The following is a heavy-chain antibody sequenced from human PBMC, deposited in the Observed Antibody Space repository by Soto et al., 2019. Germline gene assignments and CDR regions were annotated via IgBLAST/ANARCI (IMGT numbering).Heavy chain of an antibody. CDR1: GFTFDDYA. D-gene: IGHD3-22*01. J-gene: IGHJ4*02. Sequence: GGSLRLSCAASGFTFDDYAMHWVRQAPGKGLEWVSGISWNSGSIGYADSVKGRFTISRDNAKNSLYLQMNSLRAEDTALYYCAKDMSYDSSGLDYWGQGTLVTVSS. CDR3: AKDMSYDSSGLDY. CDR2: ISWNSGSI. V-gene: IGHV3-9*01.